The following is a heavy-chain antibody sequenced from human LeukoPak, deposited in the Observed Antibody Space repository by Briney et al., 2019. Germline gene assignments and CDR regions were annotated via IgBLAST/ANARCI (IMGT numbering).Heavy chain of an antibody. CDR3: ARDTIPSGDRRRAPLDFDY. J-gene: IGHJ4*02. D-gene: IGHD2-15*01. Sequence: PGWSLRLACAASGFTFSDYYMSWIRQAPGKELEWVAVIWYDGSNKYYADSVKGRFTISRDNSKNTLYLQMNSLRAEDTAVYYCARDTIPSGDRRRAPLDFDYWGQGTLVTVSS. V-gene: IGHV3-33*08. CDR2: IWYDGSNK. CDR1: GFTFSDYY.